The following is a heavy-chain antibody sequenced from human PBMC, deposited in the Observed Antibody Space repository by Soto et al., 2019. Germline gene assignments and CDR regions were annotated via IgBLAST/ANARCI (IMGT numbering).Heavy chain of an antibody. D-gene: IGHD3-10*01. CDR2: ISSSSSTI. J-gene: IGHJ6*03. V-gene: IGHV3-48*01. CDR1: GFTFSSYS. CDR3: ATLRFGKNQPMDV. Sequence: PGGSLRLSCAASGFTFSSYSMNWVRQAPGKGLEWVSYISSSSSTIYYADSVKGRFTISRDNAKNSLYLQMNSLRAEDTAVYYCATLRFGKNQPMDVWGKGTTVTVSS.